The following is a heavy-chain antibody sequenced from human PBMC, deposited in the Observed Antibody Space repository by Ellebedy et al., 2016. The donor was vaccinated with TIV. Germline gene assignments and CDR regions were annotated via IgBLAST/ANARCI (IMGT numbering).Heavy chain of an antibody. CDR3: ARHEFYDSSGFDAFDI. Sequence: GESLKISCAASGFSFSSYWMHWVRQAPGKGLVWVSRINNDGSSTTYADSVKGRFTISRDNAKNSLYLQMNSLRAEDTAVYYCARHEFYDSSGFDAFDIWGQGTMVTVSS. J-gene: IGHJ3*02. CDR1: GFSFSSYW. D-gene: IGHD3-22*01. CDR2: INNDGSST. V-gene: IGHV3-74*01.